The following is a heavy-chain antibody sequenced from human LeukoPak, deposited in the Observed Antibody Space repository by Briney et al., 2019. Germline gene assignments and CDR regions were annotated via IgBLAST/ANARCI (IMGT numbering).Heavy chain of an antibody. Sequence: GRSLRLYCAASGFTFSSYGMHWVRQAPGKGLEWVAVISYDGSNKYYADSVKGRFTISRDNSKNTLYLQMNSLRAEDTAVYYCAKDLAAGPPYYYYGMDVWGQGTTVTVSS. CDR3: AKDLAAGPPYYYYGMDV. D-gene: IGHD6-19*01. CDR2: ISYDGSNK. J-gene: IGHJ6*02. V-gene: IGHV3-30*18. CDR1: GFTFSSYG.